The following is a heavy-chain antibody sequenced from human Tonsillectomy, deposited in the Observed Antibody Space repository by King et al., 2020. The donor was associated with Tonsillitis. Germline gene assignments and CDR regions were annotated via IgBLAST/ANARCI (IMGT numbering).Heavy chain of an antibody. Sequence: VQLVESGGGLVQPGGSLRLSCEASGFSFSSYGMSWVRQAPGTGLEWVAYSSGSSSNKYYADSVKGRFTISRDTAENSLYLQMNSLRAEDTAVYYCARSYYDILTGYYLSGVFDYWGQGTLVTVSS. CDR1: GFSFSSYG. J-gene: IGHJ4*02. V-gene: IGHV3-48*01. CDR2: SSGSSSNK. CDR3: ARSYYDILTGYYLSGVFDY. D-gene: IGHD3-9*01.